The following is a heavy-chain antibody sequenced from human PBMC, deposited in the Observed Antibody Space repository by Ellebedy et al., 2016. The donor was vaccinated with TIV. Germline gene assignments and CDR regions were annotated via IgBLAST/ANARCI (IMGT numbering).Heavy chain of an antibody. J-gene: IGHJ4*02. CDR2: ISYDGSNK. Sequence: GESLKISXAASGFTFSSYSMNWVRQAPGKGLEWVAVISYDGSNKYYADSVKGRFTISRDNSKNTLYLQMNSLRAEDTAVYYCAKDWYSSLDYWGQGTLVTVSS. CDR1: GFTFSSYS. CDR3: AKDWYSSLDY. D-gene: IGHD6-13*01. V-gene: IGHV3-30*18.